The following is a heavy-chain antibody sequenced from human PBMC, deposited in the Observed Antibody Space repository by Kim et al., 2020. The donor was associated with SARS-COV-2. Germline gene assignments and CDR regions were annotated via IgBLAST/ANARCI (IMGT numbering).Heavy chain of an antibody. CDR2: INTDGRST. CDR1: GFTFSHYM. J-gene: IGHJ4*02. CDR3: TSHRYCSEDYCYPF. D-gene: IGHD2-15*01. V-gene: IGHV3-74*01. Sequence: EGSLRLSCAASGFTFSHYMMHWVRQAPGKGLVWVSRINTDGRSTNYADSVKGRFTISRDNAKNTLYLQMNSLRAEDTAIYYCTSHRYCSEDYCYPFWGQGTLVAVSS.